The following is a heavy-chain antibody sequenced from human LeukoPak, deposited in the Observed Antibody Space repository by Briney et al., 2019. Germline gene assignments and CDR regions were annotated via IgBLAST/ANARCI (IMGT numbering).Heavy chain of an antibody. D-gene: IGHD3-22*01. CDR2: IYYSGST. CDR1: GGSISSYY. Sequence: SETLSLTCTVSGGSISSYYWSWSRQPPGKGLEWIGYIYYSGSTNYNPSLTSRVTISVDTSKNQFSLNLSSVTAADTAVYYYARVLSYYDSSAGLHYWGQGTLVTVSS. V-gene: IGHV4-59*01. CDR3: ARVLSYYDSSAGLHY. J-gene: IGHJ4*02.